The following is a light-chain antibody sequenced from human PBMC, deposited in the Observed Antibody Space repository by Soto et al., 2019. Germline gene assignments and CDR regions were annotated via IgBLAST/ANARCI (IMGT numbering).Light chain of an antibody. CDR2: AAS. Sequence: DIQMTQSPSSLSASVGDSVTITCRASQGISTYLNWYQQRPEKAPKLLIYAASSLQSGVPSRFSGSVSETHFTLTISSLQPEDFATYSCQQSYSTSCTVGQVTKVDSK. J-gene: IGKJ1*01. V-gene: IGKV1-39*01. CDR1: QGISTY. CDR3: QQSYSTSCT.